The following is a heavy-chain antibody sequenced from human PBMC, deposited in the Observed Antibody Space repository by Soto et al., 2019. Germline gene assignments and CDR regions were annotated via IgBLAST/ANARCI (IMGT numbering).Heavy chain of an antibody. Sequence: PGGSLRLSCAAPGFTFSSYGMHWVRQAPGKGLEWVAVIWYDGSNKYYADSVKGRFTISRDNSKNTLYLQMNSLRVEDTAVYYCARDRYYYDKTQTPDYWGQGTLVTVSS. CDR1: GFTFSSYG. J-gene: IGHJ4*02. CDR2: IWYDGSNK. V-gene: IGHV3-33*01. CDR3: ARDRYYYDKTQTPDY. D-gene: IGHD3-22*01.